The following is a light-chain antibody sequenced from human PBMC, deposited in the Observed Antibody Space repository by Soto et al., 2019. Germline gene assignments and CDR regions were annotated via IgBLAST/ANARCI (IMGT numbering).Light chain of an antibody. CDR3: SSYTSXSTXX. Sequence: QSALTQPASVSGSPGQSITISCTGTSSDVGGYNYVSWYQQHPGKAPKLMIYEVSNRPSGVSNRFSGSKSGNTASLTISGXXAEDEADYYCSSYTSXSTXXFGGGX. J-gene: IGLJ3*02. V-gene: IGLV2-14*01. CDR1: SSDVGGYNY. CDR2: EVS.